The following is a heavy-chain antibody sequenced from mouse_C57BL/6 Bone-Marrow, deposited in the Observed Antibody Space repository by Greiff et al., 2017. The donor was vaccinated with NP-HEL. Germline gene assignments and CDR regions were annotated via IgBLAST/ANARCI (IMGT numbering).Heavy chain of an antibody. CDR3: ASGYYYGSGRAMDY. CDR1: GYTFTSYW. D-gene: IGHD1-1*01. CDR2: IYPGSGST. V-gene: IGHV1-55*01. J-gene: IGHJ4*01. Sequence: VQLQQPGAELVKPGASVKMSCKASGYTFTSYWITWVKQRPGQGLEWIGDIYPGSGSTNYNEKFKSKATLTVDTSSSTAYMQLSSLTSEDSAVYYCASGYYYGSGRAMDYWGQGTSVTVSS.